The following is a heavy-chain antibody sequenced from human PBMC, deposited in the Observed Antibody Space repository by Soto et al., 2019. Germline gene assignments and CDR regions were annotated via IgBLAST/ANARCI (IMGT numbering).Heavy chain of an antibody. J-gene: IGHJ3*02. D-gene: IGHD3-9*01. Sequence: ASVKVSCKTSGYTLTAYYLHWVRPAPGQGLAWMGWIYPNSGATNYAQKVQGRVTMTTDTSIRTDYMELSRLRSDDTVVYYCARDSHYDSLTGYSRNACDMWGQGTMVTVSS. CDR2: IYPNSGAT. CDR1: GYTLTAYY. CDR3: ARDSHYDSLTGYSRNACDM. V-gene: IGHV1-2*02.